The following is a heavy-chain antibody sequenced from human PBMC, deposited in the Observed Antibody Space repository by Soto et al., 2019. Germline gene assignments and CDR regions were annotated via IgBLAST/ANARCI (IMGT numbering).Heavy chain of an antibody. Sequence: GGSLRLSCAASGFTFSSYCMSWVRQAPGKGLEWVALIWFDGSEKYYADSVKGRFTISRDNDKNTLFLQMNSLRAEHKPMYYCARFYCSSRCCYSVAAFDIRGQGTLVTVSS. CDR1: GFTFSSYC. CDR3: ARFYCSSRCCYSVAAFDI. J-gene: IGHJ3*02. V-gene: IGHV3-33*08. D-gene: IGHD2-15*01. CDR2: IWFDGSEK.